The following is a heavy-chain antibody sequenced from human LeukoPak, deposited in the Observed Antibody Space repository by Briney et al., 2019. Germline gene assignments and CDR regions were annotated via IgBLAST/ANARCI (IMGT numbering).Heavy chain of an antibody. CDR3: ARDRPLVYSSGWYRPTDY. D-gene: IGHD6-19*01. Sequence: GGSLRLSCAASGFTFSSYSMNWVRQAPGKGLEWVSSISSSSSYIYYADSVKGRFTISRDNAKNSLYLQMNSLRAEDTAVYYCARDRPLVYSSGWYRPTDYWGQGTLVTVSS. CDR2: ISSSSSYI. CDR1: GFTFSSYS. V-gene: IGHV3-21*01. J-gene: IGHJ4*02.